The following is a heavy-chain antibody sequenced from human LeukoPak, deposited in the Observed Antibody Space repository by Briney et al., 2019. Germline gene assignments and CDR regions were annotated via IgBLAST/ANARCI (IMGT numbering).Heavy chain of an antibody. Sequence: GGSLRLSCAASGFTFSSYAMSWARQAPGKGLEWVSGISSSGSGGNTYYADPVKGRFTISRDSSKNTLFLQMNSLRAEDTAVYYCASEQYDFWSGYYRLSYNWFDPWGQGTLVTVSS. CDR3: ASEQYDFWSGYYRLSYNWFDP. CDR2: ISSSGSGGNT. V-gene: IGHV3-23*01. CDR1: GFTFSSYA. J-gene: IGHJ5*02. D-gene: IGHD3-3*01.